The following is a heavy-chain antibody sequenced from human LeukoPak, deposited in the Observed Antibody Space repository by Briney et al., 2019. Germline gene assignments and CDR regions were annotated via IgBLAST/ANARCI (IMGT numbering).Heavy chain of an antibody. Sequence: GGSLRLSCAASGFTFSSYGMHWVRQAPGKGLEWVAFIQYGASNKYYADSVEGRFTISRDNSKYTLYLQMNSLRAEDKAAYYCARESPDRYYYDSSRLQQGARSAGDFDYWRQGPLATVSP. CDR1: GFTFSSYG. D-gene: IGHD3-22*01. J-gene: IGHJ4*02. V-gene: IGHV3-30*02. CDR3: ARESPDRYYYDSSRLQQGARSAGDFDY. CDR2: IQYGASNK.